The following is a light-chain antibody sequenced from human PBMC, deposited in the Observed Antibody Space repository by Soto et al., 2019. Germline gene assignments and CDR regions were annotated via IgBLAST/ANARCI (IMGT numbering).Light chain of an antibody. Sequence: DIQLTQSPSSLSASVGARVTITCRASQSISSWLAWYQQKPGKAPKVLIFDASSLESGVPSRFSGSGSATEFTLTISSLQPDDFATYYCQQYSTYPWTFGEGSMVDI. CDR2: DAS. CDR3: QQYSTYPWT. J-gene: IGKJ1*01. V-gene: IGKV1-5*01. CDR1: QSISSW.